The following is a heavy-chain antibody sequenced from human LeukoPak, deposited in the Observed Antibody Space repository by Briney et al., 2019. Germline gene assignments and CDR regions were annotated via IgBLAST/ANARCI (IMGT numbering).Heavy chain of an antibody. CDR2: MNPHSGKT. Sequence: ASVKVSCKASGYTFTGNYMHWVRQAPGQGPEWMGWMNPHSGKTGYAQNFQGRVTMTRDTSISTAYMELSSLRSEDTAVYYCARLSSHYGDYKVDPWGQGTLVTVSS. CDR3: ARLSSHYGDYKVDP. J-gene: IGHJ5*02. D-gene: IGHD4-17*01. V-gene: IGHV1-8*02. CDR1: GYTFTGNY.